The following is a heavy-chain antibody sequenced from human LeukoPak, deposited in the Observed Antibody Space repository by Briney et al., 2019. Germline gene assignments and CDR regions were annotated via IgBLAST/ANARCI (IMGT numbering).Heavy chain of an antibody. Sequence: SSETLSLTCTVSGGSISSYYWSGIRQPPGKGLEWVGDIYYSGSTNYNPSLKSRGTISVYTSKNQFSLKLRSVTAADTAVYYCASEGYRSGWWSTAYWGQGTLVTVSS. CDR3: ASEGYRSGWWSTAY. D-gene: IGHD6-19*01. J-gene: IGHJ4*02. CDR2: IYYSGST. V-gene: IGHV4-59*01. CDR1: GGSISSYY.